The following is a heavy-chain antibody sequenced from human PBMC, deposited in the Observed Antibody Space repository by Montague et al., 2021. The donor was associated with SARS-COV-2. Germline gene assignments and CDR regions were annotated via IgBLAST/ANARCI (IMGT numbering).Heavy chain of an antibody. CDR1: GFTFSSYS. J-gene: IGHJ4*02. D-gene: IGHD3-9*01. CDR3: ARDAHYDILTGYFGY. Sequence: SLGLSCAASGFTFSSYSMNWVRQAPGKGLEWVSSISSSRSYIYYADSVQGRFTIPRDNAKNSLSLQMNSLRAEDTAVDYCARDAHYDILTGYFGYWGQGTLVTVSS. CDR2: ISSSRSYI. V-gene: IGHV3-21*01.